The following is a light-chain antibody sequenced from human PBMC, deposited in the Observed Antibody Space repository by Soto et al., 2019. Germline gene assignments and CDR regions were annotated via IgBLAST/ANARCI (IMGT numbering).Light chain of an antibody. CDR3: QKYSRAPLT. CDR1: QGIGTS. V-gene: IGKV1-27*01. J-gene: IGKJ4*01. Sequence: DIQMTQSPPSLSASVGDSVTITCRASQGIGTSLAWYQQKPGKVPKLLIYTASTLQSGAPSRFSGSGSGTDFTLTISSLQPEDVATYYCQKYSRAPLTFGGGSKVEIK. CDR2: TAS.